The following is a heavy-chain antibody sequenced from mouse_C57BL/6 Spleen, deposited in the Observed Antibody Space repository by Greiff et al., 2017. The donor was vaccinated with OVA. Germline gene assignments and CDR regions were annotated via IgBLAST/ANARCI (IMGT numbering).Heavy chain of an antibody. J-gene: IGHJ3*01. CDR1: GFSLSTSGMG. Sequence: QVTLKESGPGILQSSQTLSLTCSFSGFSLSTSGMGVSWIRQPSGKGLEWLAHIYWDDDKRYNPSLTSRLTISKDTSRNQVFLKITSVDTADTATYYCARRRGGDYDGFAYWGQGTLVTVSA. CDR2: IYWDDDK. D-gene: IGHD2-4*01. V-gene: IGHV8-12*01. CDR3: ARRRGGDYDGFAY.